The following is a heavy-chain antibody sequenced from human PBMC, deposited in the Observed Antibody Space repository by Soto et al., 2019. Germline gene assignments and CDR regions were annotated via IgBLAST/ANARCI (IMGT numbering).Heavy chain of an antibody. D-gene: IGHD3-10*01. CDR1: GFTFSSYG. J-gene: IGHJ6*02. CDR3: AGGLYYGSGSYYRYYYDGMDV. CDR2: IWYDGSNK. V-gene: IGHV3-33*01. Sequence: GGSLRLSCAASGFTFSSYGMHWVRQAPGKGLEWVAVIWYDGSNKYYADSVKGRFTISRDNSKNTLYLQMNSLRAEETAVYYWAGGLYYGSGSYYRYYYDGMDVWGQGTTVTVSS.